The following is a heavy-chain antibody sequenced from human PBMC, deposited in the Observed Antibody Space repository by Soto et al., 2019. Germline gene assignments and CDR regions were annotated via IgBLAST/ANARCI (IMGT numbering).Heavy chain of an antibody. CDR3: VRVYGRSSCFFDS. J-gene: IGHJ4*02. CDR2: IYHSGTT. V-gene: IGHV4-38-2*01. Sequence: PSETLSLTCVVSGYSLTSGYHLGWIRQPPGKGREWIGTIYHSGTTYYNPCLMRRVTMSVDTSKNQFTRKVTAATAADSAVYFCVRVYGRSSCFFDSWGQGTLVTVSS. D-gene: IGHD6-6*01. CDR1: GYSLTSGYH.